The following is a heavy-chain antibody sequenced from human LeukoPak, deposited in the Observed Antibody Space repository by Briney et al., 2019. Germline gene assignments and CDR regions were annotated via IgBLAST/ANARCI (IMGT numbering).Heavy chain of an antibody. J-gene: IGHJ4*02. CDR3: ARDSDVGLSYFDY. V-gene: IGHV4-59*12. CDR2: IYYSGST. D-gene: IGHD3-10*01. Sequence: SETLSLTCTVSGGSISSYYWSWIRQPPGKGLEWIGYIYYSGSTYYNPSLKSRVTISVDTSKNQFSLKLSSVTAADTAVYYCARDSDVGLSYFDYWGQGTLVTVSS. CDR1: GGSISSYY.